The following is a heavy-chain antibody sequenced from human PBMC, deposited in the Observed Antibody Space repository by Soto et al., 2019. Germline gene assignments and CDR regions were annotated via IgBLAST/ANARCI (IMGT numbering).Heavy chain of an antibody. Sequence: KPGGSLRLSCAASGFTFSKAWMSWVRQAPGKGLEWVGRIKSKTDGGTTDYAAPVKGRFTISRDDSKNTLYLQMNSLKTEDTAVYYCTTITGPWLRLPDWGQGTLVTVSS. CDR1: GFTFSKAW. CDR2: IKSKTDGGTT. CDR3: TTITGPWLRLPD. D-gene: IGHD5-12*01. J-gene: IGHJ4*02. V-gene: IGHV3-15*01.